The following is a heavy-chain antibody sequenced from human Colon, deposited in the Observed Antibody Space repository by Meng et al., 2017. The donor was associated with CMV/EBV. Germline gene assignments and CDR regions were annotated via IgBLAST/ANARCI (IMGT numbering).Heavy chain of an antibody. Sequence: GGSLRLSCAASGFTFSTYTMAWVRQAPGKGLEWVSSISWSNTYIHYADSVKGRFTISRDNAKNSLYLQMSSLRAEDTAVYYCARDRVRTSYGMDVWGQGTTVTVSS. V-gene: IGHV3-21*01. D-gene: IGHD2-2*01. J-gene: IGHJ6*02. CDR2: ISWSNTYI. CDR3: ARDRVRTSYGMDV. CDR1: GFTFSTYT.